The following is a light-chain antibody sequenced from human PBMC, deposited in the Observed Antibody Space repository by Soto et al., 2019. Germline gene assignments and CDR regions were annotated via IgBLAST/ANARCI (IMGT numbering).Light chain of an antibody. Sequence: EIVLTQSPGTLSLSPGERATLSCRASQSVSSSYLACYQQKPGQAPRLLLYVASSRATIIPDRFNGTGSGTDFTRNISRLEAEDLAVYCCQQYGSSLWPFGQGTKVEIK. J-gene: IGKJ1*01. CDR3: QQYGSSLWP. V-gene: IGKV3-20*01. CDR2: VAS. CDR1: QSVSSSY.